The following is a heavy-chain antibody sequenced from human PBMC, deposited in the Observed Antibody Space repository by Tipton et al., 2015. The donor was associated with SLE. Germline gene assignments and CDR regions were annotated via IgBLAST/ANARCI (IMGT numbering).Heavy chain of an antibody. CDR1: GDSISNVSYY. CDR2: VYYSGNT. CDR3: ARHLGVIVAFEV. V-gene: IGHV4-31*03. J-gene: IGHJ3*01. Sequence: TLSLTCTVSGDSISNVSYYWNWLRQRPGKGLEWIGYVYYSGNTLYNPSLRSRVTMSLDTSKNQFSLKLRSLTAADTAVYYCARHLGVIVAFEVWGQGTVLTVPS. D-gene: IGHD3-10*01.